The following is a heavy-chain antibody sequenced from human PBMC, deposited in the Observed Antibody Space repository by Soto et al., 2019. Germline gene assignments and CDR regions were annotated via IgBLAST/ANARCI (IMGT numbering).Heavy chain of an antibody. CDR3: ARGREFDS. CDR2: IFPSGTT. J-gene: IGHJ4*02. V-gene: IGHV4-30-2*01. Sequence: QLQLRESGSRLVKPSQTLSLTCAVSGGSLTSGTYSWNWIRQPPGKGLEWIGYIFPSGTTYYNPSLKSRVSIPIDVSKNQFSLNLRSLTAADTAVYYCARGREFDSWGQGTLVTVSS. CDR1: GGSLTSGTYS.